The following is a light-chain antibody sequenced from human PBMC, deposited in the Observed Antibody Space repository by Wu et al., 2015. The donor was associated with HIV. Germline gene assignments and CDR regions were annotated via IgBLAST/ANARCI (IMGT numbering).Light chain of an antibody. CDR2: DAS. V-gene: IGKV3-15*01. CDR1: QDVDTN. Sequence: EVVMTQSPATLSVSPGERATLSCRASQDVDTNLVWYQQKPGQAPRLLIYDASTRATGVAPRFSGSGSGTEFTLTISRLEPEDFAVFYCQQYGTSPSTFGQGTMLELK. CDR3: QQYGTSPST. J-gene: IGKJ2*01.